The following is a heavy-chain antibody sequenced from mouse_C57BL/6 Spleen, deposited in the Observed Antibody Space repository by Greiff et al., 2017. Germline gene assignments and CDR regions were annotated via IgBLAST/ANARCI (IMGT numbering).Heavy chain of an antibody. Sequence: VQLKESGPGLVKPSQSLSLTCSVTGYSITSGYYWNWIRQFPGNKLEWMGYISYDGSNNYNPSLKNRISITRDTSKNQFFLKLNSVTTEDTATYYCARERYPWYFDVWGTGTTVTVSS. V-gene: IGHV3-6*01. CDR2: ISYDGSN. CDR1: GYSITSGYY. J-gene: IGHJ1*03. D-gene: IGHD1-1*01. CDR3: ARERYPWYFDV.